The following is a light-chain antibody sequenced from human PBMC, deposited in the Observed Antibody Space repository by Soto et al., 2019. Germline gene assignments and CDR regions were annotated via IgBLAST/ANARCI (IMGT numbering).Light chain of an antibody. CDR2: DAS. J-gene: IGKJ3*01. V-gene: IGKV1-33*01. CDR1: QDIANQ. CDR3: QKHDGVPQ. Sequence: DIPMTQSPSSLSASVGDTVTITCQASQDIANQLNWYQQKPGTAPKLLIYDASHLETGVPSRFSGGGYGTYFSLTIRSLQPEDIVTYYCQKHDGVPQFGPGTKVDF.